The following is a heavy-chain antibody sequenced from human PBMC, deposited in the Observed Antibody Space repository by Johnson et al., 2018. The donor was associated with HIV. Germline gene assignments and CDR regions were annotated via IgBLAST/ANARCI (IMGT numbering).Heavy chain of an antibody. CDR1: GFTFSSYA. CDR3: GKDLGRRDKEEWAWEYYDLGRDFTGHDPRAGVGVFDI. J-gene: IGHJ3*02. CDR2: ISSSGSTI. Sequence: VQLVESGGGVVRPGGSLRLSCVASGFTFSSYAMSWVRQAPGKGLEWVSNISSSGSTIYYADSVQGRFSISRDNSKNTLYLQMNSLRAEDTAVYYCGKDLGRRDKEEWAWEYYDLGRDFTGHDPRAGVGVFDIWGQGTTVIVSS. V-gene: IGHV3-23*04. D-gene: IGHD3-3*01.